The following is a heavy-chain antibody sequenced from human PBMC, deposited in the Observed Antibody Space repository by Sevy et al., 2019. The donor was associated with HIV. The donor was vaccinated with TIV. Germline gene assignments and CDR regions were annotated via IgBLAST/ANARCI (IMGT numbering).Heavy chain of an antibody. D-gene: IGHD3-16*02. CDR2: INWNGGST. Sequence: GGSLRLSCAASGFTFDDYGMSWVRQAPGKGLEWVSGINWNGGSTGYADSVKGQFTISRDNAKNSLYLQMNSLRAEDTALYYCARDTTPLYYDYVWGSYRYTVDAFDIWGQGTMVTVSS. CDR1: GFTFDDYG. CDR3: ARDTTPLYYDYVWGSYRYTVDAFDI. V-gene: IGHV3-20*04. J-gene: IGHJ3*02.